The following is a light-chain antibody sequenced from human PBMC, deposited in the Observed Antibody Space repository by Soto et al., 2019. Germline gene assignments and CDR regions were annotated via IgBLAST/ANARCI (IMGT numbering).Light chain of an antibody. CDR1: QSVYSN. V-gene: IGKV3-15*01. J-gene: IGKJ5*01. Sequence: EIVMTQSPATLSVSPGDGATLSCRASQSVYSNLAWYQQKPGQTPRLLMYDASTRATGISARFSGSGSGTEFTLTISSLQSEDFAVYYCQQYHNWPITFGQGTRLEIK. CDR2: DAS. CDR3: QQYHNWPIT.